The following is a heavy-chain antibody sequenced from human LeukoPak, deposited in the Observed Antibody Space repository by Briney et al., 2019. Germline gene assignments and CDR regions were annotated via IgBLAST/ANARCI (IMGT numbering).Heavy chain of an antibody. V-gene: IGHV4-39*07. J-gene: IGHJ4*02. CDR2: IYYSGST. Sequence: SETLSLTCTVSGGSISSSSYYWGWIRQPPGKGLEWIGSIYYSGSTYYNPSLKSRVTISVDTSKNQFSLKLSSVTAADTAVYYWAKRRRKAAAGYFEYWGQGTLVTVSS. CDR3: AKRRRKAAAGYFEY. CDR1: GGSISSSSYY. D-gene: IGHD6-13*01.